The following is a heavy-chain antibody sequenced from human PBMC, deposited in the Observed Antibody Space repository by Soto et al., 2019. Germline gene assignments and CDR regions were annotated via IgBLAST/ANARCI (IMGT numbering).Heavy chain of an antibody. Sequence: QVQLQESGTGLVKPSGTLSLTCAVSGDSISSSNWWSWVSQAPGKGLEWIGEIYHSGATTYNPSLKSRATISVDPSKHHFSLKLTSVTAADTAVYFCARDLGTGTDFWGRGTLVTVAS. J-gene: IGHJ4*02. D-gene: IGHD1-1*01. CDR2: IYHSGAT. CDR1: GDSISSSNW. V-gene: IGHV4-4*02. CDR3: ARDLGTGTDF.